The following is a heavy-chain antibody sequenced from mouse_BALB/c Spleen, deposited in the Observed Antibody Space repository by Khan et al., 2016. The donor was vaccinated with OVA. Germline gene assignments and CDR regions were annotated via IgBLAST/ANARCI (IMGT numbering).Heavy chain of an antibody. CDR2: INTYTGEP. V-gene: IGHV9-3-1*01. CDR1: GYTFTNFG. J-gene: IGHJ4*01. D-gene: IGHD1-2*01. Sequence: QIQLVQSGPELKKPGETVKISCKASGYTFTNFGMNWVKQAPGKGLKWMGWINTYTGEPTYADDFKGRFAFSLETSANTAYLQINNLKNEDTATXFCKRPTDYGYVQDCWGRGTSGTVSS. CDR3: KRPTDYGYVQDC.